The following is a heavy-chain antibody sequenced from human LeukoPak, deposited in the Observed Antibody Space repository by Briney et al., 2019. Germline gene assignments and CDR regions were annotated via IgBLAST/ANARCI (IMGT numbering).Heavy chain of an antibody. Sequence: NPSETLSLTCTVSGGSISSYYWSWIRQPAGKELEWIGRIYSSGSSSFKRSLKSRVTMSVDTSKYQFSLKLSSVTAADTAVYYCARERAGSGYSGHDGGWFDPWGQGTLVTVSS. CDR3: ARERAGSGYSGHDGGWFDP. J-gene: IGHJ5*02. CDR1: GGSISSYY. V-gene: IGHV4-4*07. D-gene: IGHD5-12*01. CDR2: IYSSGSS.